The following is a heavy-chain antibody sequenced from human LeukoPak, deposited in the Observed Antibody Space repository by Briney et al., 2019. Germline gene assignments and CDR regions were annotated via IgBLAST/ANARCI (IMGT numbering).Heavy chain of an antibody. J-gene: IGHJ6*02. CDR2: IIPIFGTA. CDR3: AREGGLAAMVRGVPYLTVGGMDV. V-gene: IGHV1-69*13. CDR1: GGTFSSYA. Sequence: GASVKVSCKASGGTFSSYAISWVRQAPGQGLEWMGGIIPIFGTANYAQKFQGRVTITADESTSTAYMELSSLRSEDTAVYYCAREGGLAAMVRGVPYLTVGGMDVWGQGTTVTVSS. D-gene: IGHD3-10*01.